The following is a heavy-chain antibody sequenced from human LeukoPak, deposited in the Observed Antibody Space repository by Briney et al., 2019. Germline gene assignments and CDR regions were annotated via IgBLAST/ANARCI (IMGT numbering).Heavy chain of an antibody. D-gene: IGHD1-26*01. CDR2: ISGSGSTF. J-gene: IGHJ3*02. Sequence: PGGSLRLSCAASGFTFSSFEMNWVRQAPGKGLEWISYISGSGSTFYYADSVKGRFTASRDNAKNSLSLQMNSLRAEDTAVYYCARAWERTFDIWGQGTMVTVSS. V-gene: IGHV3-48*03. CDR1: GFTFSSFE. CDR3: ARAWERTFDI.